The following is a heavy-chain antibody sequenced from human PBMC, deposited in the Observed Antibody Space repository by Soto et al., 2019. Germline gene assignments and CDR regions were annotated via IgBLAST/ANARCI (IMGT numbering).Heavy chain of an antibody. CDR2: IHSTRSP. J-gene: IGHJ5*02. V-gene: IGHV4-4*07. D-gene: IGHD4-17*01. CDR1: GDSVSKYY. Sequence: LSLTCTVSGDSVSKYYWNWIRQPAGKGLEWIGRIHSTRSPNYNPPLKSRVTMSVDTSKNQFSLKLNLTSVTAADTAVYYCARSPAYGDYANLDTWGQGTLVTVSS. CDR3: ARSPAYGDYANLDT.